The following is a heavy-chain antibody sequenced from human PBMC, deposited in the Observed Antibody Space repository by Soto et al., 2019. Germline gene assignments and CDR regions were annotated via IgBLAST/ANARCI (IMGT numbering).Heavy chain of an antibody. CDR1: GFTFSSYA. CDR2: ISGSGGST. Sequence: EVQLLESGGGLVQPGGSLRLSCAASGFTFSSYAMSWVRQAPGKGLEWVSAISGSGGSTYYADSVKGRFTISRDNSKNTLYLQMNSLRAEDTAVYYCASLPRSVVITSYFDYWGQGTLVTVSS. V-gene: IGHV3-23*01. CDR3: ASLPRSVVITSYFDY. D-gene: IGHD3-22*01. J-gene: IGHJ4*02.